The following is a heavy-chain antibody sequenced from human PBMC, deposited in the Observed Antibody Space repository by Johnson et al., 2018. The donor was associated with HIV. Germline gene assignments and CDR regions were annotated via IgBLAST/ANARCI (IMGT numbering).Heavy chain of an antibody. Sequence: QMLLVESGGGVVQPGGSLRLSCAASGFTFSSYGMHWVRQAPGKGLEWVAVIWYDGSNKYYADSVKGRFTISRDNSKNTLYLQMNSLRAEDTAVYYCARGTPWDAFDIWGQGTMVTVSS. CDR3: ARGTPWDAFDI. J-gene: IGHJ3*02. CDR1: GFTFSSYG. CDR2: IWYDGSNK. V-gene: IGHV3-33*01.